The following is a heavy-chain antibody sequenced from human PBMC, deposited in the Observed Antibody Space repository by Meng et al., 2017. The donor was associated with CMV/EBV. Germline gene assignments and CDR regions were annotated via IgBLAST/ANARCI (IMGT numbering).Heavy chain of an antibody. CDR1: GYTFTGYY. Sequence: ASVKVSCKASGYTFTGYYMLWVRQAPGQGLEWMGWINPNSGVTNYAQKFQGRVTMTRDTSISTVYMELRSLRSDDTAVYYCARQIPRYCSSTSCLTLNWFDPWGQGTLVTVSS. CDR3: ARQIPRYCSSTSCLTLNWFDP. D-gene: IGHD2-2*01. CDR2: INPNSGVT. V-gene: IGHV1-2*02. J-gene: IGHJ5*02.